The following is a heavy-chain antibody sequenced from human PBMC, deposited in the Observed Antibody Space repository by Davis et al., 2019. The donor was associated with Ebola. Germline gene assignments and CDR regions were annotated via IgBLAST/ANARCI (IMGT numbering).Heavy chain of an antibody. J-gene: IGHJ6*02. CDR2: ISSNGGST. V-gene: IGHV3-64*04. CDR1: GFTFSSYA. CDR3: ATGGMDV. Sequence: PGGSLTLSCSASGFTFSSYAMHWVRQAPGKGLEYVSAISSNGGSTYYADSVKGRFTISRDNAKNSLYLQMNSLRAEDTAVYYCATGGMDVWGQGTTVTVSS.